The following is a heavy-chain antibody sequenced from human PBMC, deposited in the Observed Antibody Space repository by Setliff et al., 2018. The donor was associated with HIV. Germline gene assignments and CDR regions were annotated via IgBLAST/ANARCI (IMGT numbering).Heavy chain of an antibody. CDR2: IYYSGST. J-gene: IGHJ4*02. D-gene: IGHD5-12*01. V-gene: IGHV4-30-4*08. CDR1: GGTFSLHY. CDR3: ARTKADGYNGVFDS. Sequence: SETLSLTCAVSGGTFSLHYYTWIRQSPLRGLEWIGNIYYSGSTYYNPSLKSRVTISVDTSKNRFSLRLTSVTAADTAVYYSARTKADGYNGVFDSWGQGTLVTVSS.